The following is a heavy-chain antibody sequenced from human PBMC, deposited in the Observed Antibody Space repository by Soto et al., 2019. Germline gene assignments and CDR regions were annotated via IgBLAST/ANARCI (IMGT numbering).Heavy chain of an antibody. CDR3: SSGGHYRTGVLDT. J-gene: IGHJ3*02. Sequence: SETLSLTCAVSGYAIRSGYYWGWIRHPPGKGLELIGSIYHSGSTDYNPSVKSRITISLDTSKNQFSLKLSSVTAADTAVYYLSSGGHYRTGVLDTWGQGTRVTASS. CDR1: GYAIRSGYY. CDR2: IYHSGST. V-gene: IGHV4-38-2*01. D-gene: IGHD3-3*01.